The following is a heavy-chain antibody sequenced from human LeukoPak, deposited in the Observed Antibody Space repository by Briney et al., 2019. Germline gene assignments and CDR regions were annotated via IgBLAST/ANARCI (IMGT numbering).Heavy chain of an antibody. J-gene: IGHJ4*02. Sequence: GGSLRLSCAASGFTFSTYWMHWVRQAPGKGLVWVSRINRDGSTTTYVDSVKGRFTVSRDNAKNTLNLQMNSLRAEDTAVYYCARGGDYYDSSGYFWRPAEIDYWGQGTLVTVSS. CDR1: GFTFSTYW. CDR3: ARGGDYYDSSGYFWRPAEIDY. D-gene: IGHD3-22*01. V-gene: IGHV3-74*03. CDR2: INRDGSTT.